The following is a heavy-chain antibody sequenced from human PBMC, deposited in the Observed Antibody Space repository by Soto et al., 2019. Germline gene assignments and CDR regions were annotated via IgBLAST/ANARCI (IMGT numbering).Heavy chain of an antibody. J-gene: IGHJ6*02. V-gene: IGHV1-2*04. CDR2: INPNSGGT. CDR3: ARDKRGGSYSSYYYYSGRAV. CDR1: GYTFTGYY. D-gene: IGHD1-26*01. Sequence: ASVKVSCKASGYTFTGYYMHWVRQAPGQGLEWMGWINPNSGGTNYAQKFQGWVTMTRDTSISTAYMELSRLRSDDTAVYYCARDKRGGSYSSYYYYSGRAVWAQGTSVTVPS.